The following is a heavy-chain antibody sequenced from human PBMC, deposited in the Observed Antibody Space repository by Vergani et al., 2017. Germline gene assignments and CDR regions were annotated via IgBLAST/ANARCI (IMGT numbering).Heavy chain of an antibody. Sequence: EVQLVESGGGLVQPGGSLRLSCAASGFTVSSNYMSWVRQAPGKGLEWVSVIYSGGSTYYADSVKGRFTISRHNSKNTPYLQMNSLRAEDTAVYYCARDRVDIVATTTYYYYYYGMDVWGQGP. D-gene: IGHD5-12*01. CDR3: ARDRVDIVATTTYYYYYYGMDV. J-gene: IGHJ6*02. CDR2: IYSGGST. V-gene: IGHV3-53*04. CDR1: GFTVSSNY.